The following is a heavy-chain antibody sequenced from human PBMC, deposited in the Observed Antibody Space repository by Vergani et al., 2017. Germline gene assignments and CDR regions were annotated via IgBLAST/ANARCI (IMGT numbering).Heavy chain of an antibody. CDR3: ARVLAEYYYDSSVAFDI. D-gene: IGHD3-22*01. J-gene: IGHJ3*02. V-gene: IGHV4-59*01. Sequence: QVQLQESGPGLVKPSETLSLTCTVSGGSISSYYWSWIRQPPGKGLEWIGYIYYSGSTNYNPSLKSRVTISVDTSKNQFSLKLSSVTAVDTAVYYCARVLAEYYYDSSVAFDIWGQGTMVTVSS. CDR2: IYYSGST. CDR1: GGSISSYY.